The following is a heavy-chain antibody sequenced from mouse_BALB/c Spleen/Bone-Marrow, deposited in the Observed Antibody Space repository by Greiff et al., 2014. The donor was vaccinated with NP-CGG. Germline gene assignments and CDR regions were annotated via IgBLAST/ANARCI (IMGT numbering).Heavy chain of an antibody. Sequence: QVQLQQSGAELVRPGASVKLSCKASGYTFTTFWINWVKQRPGQGLEWIGNIYPSDIYTNYSQDFKDKATLTVDKSSSTAYMQLSSPTSEDSAVYYCTRSRGYFDYWGQGTTLTVSS. CDR2: IYPSDIYT. CDR1: GYTFTTFW. V-gene: IGHV1-69*02. CDR3: TRSRGYFDY. J-gene: IGHJ2*01.